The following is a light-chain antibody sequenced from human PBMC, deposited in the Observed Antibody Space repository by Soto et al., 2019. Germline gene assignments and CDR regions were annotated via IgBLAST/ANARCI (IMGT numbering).Light chain of an antibody. V-gene: IGKV3-11*01. CDR1: QSVSIY. J-gene: IGKJ4*01. CDR2: DAS. Sequence: EIVLTQSPATLSLSPGERATLSCRASQSVSIYLAWYQHKPGQAPRLLIYDASNRATGIPARFSGSGSGTDFTLTISSLEPEDFAVYCCQQRSNWPLTFGGGTKVEIK. CDR3: QQRSNWPLT.